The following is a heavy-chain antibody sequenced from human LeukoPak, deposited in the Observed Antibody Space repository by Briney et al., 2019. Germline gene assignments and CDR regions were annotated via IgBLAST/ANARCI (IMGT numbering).Heavy chain of an antibody. CDR1: GFTFSSYT. CDR2: ISSSSSSTI. CDR3: APRGVVIDY. Sequence: GGSLRLSCAASGFTFSSYTMNWVRQAPGKGLEWVSYISSSSSSTIYYADSVKGRFTISRDNAKNLLYLQMNSLRDEDTAVYYCAPRGVVIDYWGQGTLVTVSS. V-gene: IGHV3-48*02. D-gene: IGHD3-3*01. J-gene: IGHJ4*02.